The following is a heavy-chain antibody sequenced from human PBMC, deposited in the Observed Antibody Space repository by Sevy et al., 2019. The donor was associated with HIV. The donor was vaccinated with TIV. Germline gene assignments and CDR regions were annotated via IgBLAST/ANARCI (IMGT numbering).Heavy chain of an antibody. Sequence: ASVKVSCKASGYTFTDYYIHWVRQAPGQGLEWMAWINPNDGVTKYAQRFQGGVTVTRETSVSTAYMEVRGLRYDDTATYYCARLTTKPTSDLYGMDVWGQGTTVTVSS. J-gene: IGHJ6*02. CDR3: ARLTTKPTSDLYGMDV. CDR1: GYTFTDYY. D-gene: IGHD4-17*01. V-gene: IGHV1-2*02. CDR2: INPNDGVT.